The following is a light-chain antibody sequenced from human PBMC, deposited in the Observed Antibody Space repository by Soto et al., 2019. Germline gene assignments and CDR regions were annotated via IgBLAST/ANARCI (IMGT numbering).Light chain of an antibody. CDR2: LGS. Sequence: DIVMTQSPASLAVSLGERATINCKSSQSVLYSANDENYLAWYQQKPGQSPQLLIYLGSNRASGVPDRFSGSGSGTDFTLKISRVEAEDVGVYYCMQALQTAWTFGQGTKVDIK. V-gene: IGKV2-28*01. J-gene: IGKJ1*01. CDR1: QSVLYSANDENY. CDR3: MQALQTAWT.